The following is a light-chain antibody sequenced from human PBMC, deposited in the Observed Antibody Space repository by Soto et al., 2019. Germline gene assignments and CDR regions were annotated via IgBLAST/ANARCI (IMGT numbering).Light chain of an antibody. Sequence: QSVLTQPPSVSGSPGQSVVISCTGTSSDVGSYNRVSWYQQPPGTAPKVMIYEVSNRPSGVPDRFSGSKSGNTASLTISGLQAEDEADYYCSSYTSSSTYVFGTGTKVTVL. V-gene: IGLV2-18*02. CDR2: EVS. J-gene: IGLJ1*01. CDR1: SSDVGSYNR. CDR3: SSYTSSSTYV.